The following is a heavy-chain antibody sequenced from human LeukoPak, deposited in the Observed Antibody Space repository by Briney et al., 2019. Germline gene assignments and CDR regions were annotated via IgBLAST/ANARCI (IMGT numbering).Heavy chain of an antibody. J-gene: IGHJ5*02. D-gene: IGHD3-3*01. CDR2: IYYSGST. V-gene: IGHV4-39*01. CDR3: ARKRPNDFWSGYPRGWFDP. CDR1: GGSISSSSYY. Sequence: SETLSLTCTVSGGSISSSSYYWGWIRQPPGKGLEWIGSIYYSGSTYYNPSLKSRVTISVDTSKNQFSLKLSSVTAADTTVYYCARKRPNDFWSGYPRGWFDPWGQGTLVTVSS.